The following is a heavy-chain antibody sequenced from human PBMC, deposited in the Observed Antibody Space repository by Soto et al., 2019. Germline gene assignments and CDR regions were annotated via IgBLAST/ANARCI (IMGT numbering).Heavy chain of an antibody. J-gene: IGHJ4*02. D-gene: IGHD3-16*02. CDR1: GYIFTTYA. Sequence: ASVKVSCKASGYIFTTYALHWVRQAPGQRLEWMGWINAGKGNTKYSQKFQDRVTITRDTSASVAYMELSSLASEDTAVYYCARSEVIPEGSDYWGQGTLVPVSS. CDR3: ARSEVIPEGSDY. CDR2: INAGKGNT. V-gene: IGHV1-3*01.